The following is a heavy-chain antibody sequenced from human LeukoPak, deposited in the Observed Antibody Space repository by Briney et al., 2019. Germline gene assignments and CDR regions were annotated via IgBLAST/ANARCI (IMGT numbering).Heavy chain of an antibody. Sequence: SETLSLTCTVSGGSISSGSYYSGWIRQPPGKGLEWVGSIYYSGTTYYNPSLKSRVTISLDTSKNQFSLKLSSVTAADTAVYYCARDRGGYCSGGSCYNWFDPWGQGTLVTVSS. CDR1: GGSISSGSYY. V-gene: IGHV4-39*07. D-gene: IGHD2-15*01. J-gene: IGHJ5*02. CDR3: ARDRGGYCSGGSCYNWFDP. CDR2: IYYSGTT.